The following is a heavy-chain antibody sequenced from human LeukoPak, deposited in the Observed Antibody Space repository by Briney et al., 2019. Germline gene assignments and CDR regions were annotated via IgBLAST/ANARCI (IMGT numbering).Heavy chain of an antibody. V-gene: IGHV1-3*01. CDR1: GYTFTNYA. D-gene: IGHD3-9*01. J-gene: IGHJ4*02. Sequence: ASVKASCKASGYTFTNYAIHWVRQAPGQRLEWMGWINAGNGNTKYSQKFQGRVTMTTDTSTSTAYMELRSLRSDDTAVYFCARVNNYDILSSFDYWGQGTLVTVSS. CDR3: ARVNNYDILSSFDY. CDR2: INAGNGNT.